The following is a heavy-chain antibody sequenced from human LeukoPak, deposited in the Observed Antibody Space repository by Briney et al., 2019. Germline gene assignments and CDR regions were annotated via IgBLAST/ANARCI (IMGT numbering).Heavy chain of an antibody. CDR1: GYSLTNSW. Sequence: GESLKISCEGSGYSLTNSWIAWVRQMPGKGLEWMGIIYPGDSDTRYSPSFQGQVSISADKSISTAYLQWRSLKASDTAMYYCARSYYSSYGRDYWGQGTLVTVSS. J-gene: IGHJ4*02. V-gene: IGHV5-51*01. CDR3: ARSYYSSYGRDY. D-gene: IGHD3-22*01. CDR2: IYPGDSDT.